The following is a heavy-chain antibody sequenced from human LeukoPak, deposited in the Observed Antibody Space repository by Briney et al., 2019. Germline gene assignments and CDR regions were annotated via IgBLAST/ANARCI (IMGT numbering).Heavy chain of an antibody. Sequence: GGTLRLSCTASGLTFGDYGMSWVRQAPGKGLEWVGFIRSKAYGGTTEYAASVKGRFTISRDDSKSIAYLQVNSLKTEDTAVYYCTGSSGELSFFAYWAQGTLVPFSS. CDR2: IRSKAYGGTT. J-gene: IGHJ4*02. V-gene: IGHV3-49*04. CDR3: TGSSGELSFFAY. D-gene: IGHD3-16*01. CDR1: GLTFGDYG.